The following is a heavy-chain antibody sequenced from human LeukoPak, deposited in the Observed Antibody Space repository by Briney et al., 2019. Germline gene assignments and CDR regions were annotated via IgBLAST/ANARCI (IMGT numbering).Heavy chain of an antibody. J-gene: IGHJ4*02. V-gene: IGHV2-5*02. CDR2: IYWDDDR. CDR1: GFSLNTRGVD. D-gene: IGHD3-22*01. Sequence: SGPTLVNPTQTLTLTCTFSGFSLNTRGVDVGWIRQPPGRALEWLALIYWDDDRRYSPSLKSRLTITKDTSKNQVVLTMTNMDPVDTATYFCAHRKNYYDSSVFDNWGQGTLVTVSS. CDR3: AHRKNYYDSSVFDN.